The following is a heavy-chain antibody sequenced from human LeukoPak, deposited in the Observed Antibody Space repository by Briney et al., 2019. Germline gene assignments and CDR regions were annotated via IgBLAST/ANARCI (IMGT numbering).Heavy chain of an antibody. CDR1: GYTFTGYY. CDR2: INPNSGGT. Sequence: VASVKVSCKASGYTFTGYYMHWVRQAPGQGREWMGRINPNSGGTNYAQKFQGRVTMTRDTSISTAYMELSRLRSDDTAVYYCARELRRMTTVTTRDYWGQGTLVTVSS. CDR3: ARELRRMTTVTTRDY. V-gene: IGHV1-2*06. D-gene: IGHD4-17*01. J-gene: IGHJ4*02.